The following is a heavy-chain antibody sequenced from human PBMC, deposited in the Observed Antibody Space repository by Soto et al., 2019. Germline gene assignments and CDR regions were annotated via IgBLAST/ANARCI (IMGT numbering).Heavy chain of an antibody. CDR3: ARVLQWSTPDS. CDR1: GYSFTGYG. Sequence: QVQLVQSGAEVKKPGASVNISCKASGYSFTGYGISWVRQAPGQGLAWMGWISGYNGHIDYVQKFQGRVSMTTDTSTNTAYMEMRSLRSDDTAKYYCARVLQWSTPDSWGQGSLVTVSS. V-gene: IGHV1-18*01. CDR2: ISGYNGHI. D-gene: IGHD6-19*01. J-gene: IGHJ4*02.